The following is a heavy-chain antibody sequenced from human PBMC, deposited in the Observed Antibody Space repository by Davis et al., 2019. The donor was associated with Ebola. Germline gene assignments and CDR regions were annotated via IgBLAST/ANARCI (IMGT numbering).Heavy chain of an antibody. CDR3: AKDSTVTDAYYYYYGMDV. V-gene: IGHV3-23*01. D-gene: IGHD4-17*01. J-gene: IGHJ6*02. Sequence: GESLKISCAASGFTFSSYAMSWVRQAPGKGLEWVSAISGSGGSTYYADSVKGRFTISRDNSKNTLYLQMNSLRAEDTAVYYCAKDSTVTDAYYYYYGMDVWGQGTTVTVSS. CDR2: ISGSGGST. CDR1: GFTFSSYA.